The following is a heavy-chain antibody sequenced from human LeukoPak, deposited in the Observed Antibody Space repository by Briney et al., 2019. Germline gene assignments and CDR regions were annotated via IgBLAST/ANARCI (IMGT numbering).Heavy chain of an antibody. CDR1: GFTFSDYY. V-gene: IGHV3-11*04. CDR2: ISSSGSTI. D-gene: IGHD6-13*01. J-gene: IGHJ4*02. CDR3: ASISSSWDFDY. Sequence: GGSLRLSCAASGFTFSDYYMSWIRQAPGKGLEWVSYISSSGSTIYYADSVKGRFTISRDNSKNTLYLQMNSLRAEDTAVYYCASISSSWDFDYWGQGTLVTVSS.